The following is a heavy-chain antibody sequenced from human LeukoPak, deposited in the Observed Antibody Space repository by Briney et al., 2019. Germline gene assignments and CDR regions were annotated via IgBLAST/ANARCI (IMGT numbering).Heavy chain of an antibody. D-gene: IGHD6-19*01. CDR1: GFTVSSNY. V-gene: IGHV3-66*01. J-gene: IGHJ4*02. CDR2: INSGGST. Sequence: PGGSLRLSCEASGFTVSSNYMNWVRQAPGKGLEWVSIINSGGSTYYADSVRGRFTISRDSSKNTLYLQMNSLRAEDTAVYYCARGAYSSGWAYFDHWGQGTLVTVSS. CDR3: ARGAYSSGWAYFDH.